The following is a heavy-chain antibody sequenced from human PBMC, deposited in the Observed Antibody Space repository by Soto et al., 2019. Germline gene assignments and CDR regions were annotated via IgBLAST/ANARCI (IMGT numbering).Heavy chain of an antibody. CDR2: INPNSGGT. Sequence: ASVKVSCKASGYTFTGYYMHWVRQAPGQGLEWMGWINPNSGGTNYAQKFQGWVTMTRDTSISTAYMELSRLRSDDTAVYYCARDQEATIFGVVTPYGMDVWGQGTTVTVSS. D-gene: IGHD3-3*01. CDR1: GYTFTGYY. V-gene: IGHV1-2*04. J-gene: IGHJ6*02. CDR3: ARDQEATIFGVVTPYGMDV.